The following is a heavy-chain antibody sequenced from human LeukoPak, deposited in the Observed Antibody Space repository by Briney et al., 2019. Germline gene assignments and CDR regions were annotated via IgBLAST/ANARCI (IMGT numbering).Heavy chain of an antibody. CDR3: ARDADDGYYYHGMDV. Sequence: PSETLSLTCTVSGGSVSTHYWSWIRQPPGEGLEWIGYIYHSGNTNYNPSLKSRVTMSVDTSKNHLSLKVSSVTAADTAVYYCARDADDGYYYHGMDVWGQGTTVTVSS. D-gene: IGHD3-16*01. J-gene: IGHJ6*02. CDR1: GGSVSTHY. V-gene: IGHV4-59*02. CDR2: IYHSGNT.